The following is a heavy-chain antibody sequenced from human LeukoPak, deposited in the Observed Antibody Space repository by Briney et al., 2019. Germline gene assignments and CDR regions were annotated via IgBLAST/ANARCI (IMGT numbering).Heavy chain of an antibody. V-gene: IGHV4-34*01. CDR2: INHSGST. CDR1: GGSFSGYY. CDR3: ASVLQWLVLGSWFDP. J-gene: IGHJ5*02. D-gene: IGHD6-19*01. Sequence: SETLSLTCAVYGGSFSGYYWSWIRQPPGKGLEWIGEINHSGSTNYNPSLKSRVTISVDTSKNQFSLKLSSVTAADTAVYYCASVLQWLVLGSWFDPWGQGTLVTVSS.